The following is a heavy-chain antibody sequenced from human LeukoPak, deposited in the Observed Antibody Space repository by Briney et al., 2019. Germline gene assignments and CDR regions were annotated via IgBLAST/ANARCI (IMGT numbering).Heavy chain of an antibody. Sequence: GASVKVSCKASGYTFTSYGISWVRQAPGQGLEWMGWISAYNGNTNYAQELQGRVTMTTDTSTSTAYMELRSLRSDDTAVYYCARVKINSYYYYYMDVWGKGTTVTISS. CDR3: ARVKINSYYYYYMDV. D-gene: IGHD4-23*01. V-gene: IGHV1-18*01. CDR2: ISAYNGNT. J-gene: IGHJ6*03. CDR1: GYTFTSYG.